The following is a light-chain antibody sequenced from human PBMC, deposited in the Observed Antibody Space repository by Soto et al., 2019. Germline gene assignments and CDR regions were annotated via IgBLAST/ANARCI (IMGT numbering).Light chain of an antibody. CDR3: ATWDDSLSGPV. CDR1: SSNIGSSY. V-gene: IGLV1-47*01. Sequence: QSVLTQPPSASGTPGQRVTISCSGSSSNIGSSYVFWYQHLPGTAPKLLIYTNDQRPSGVPDRFSGAKSGTSASLAISGLRSEDEADYYCATWDDSLSGPVFGGGTQLTVL. J-gene: IGLJ3*02. CDR2: TND.